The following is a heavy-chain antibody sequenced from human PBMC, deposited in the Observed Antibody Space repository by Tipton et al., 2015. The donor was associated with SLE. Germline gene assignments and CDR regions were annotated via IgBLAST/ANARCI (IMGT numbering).Heavy chain of an antibody. D-gene: IGHD3-10*01. J-gene: IGHJ4*02. CDR3: ARIGEGTGDQGFDF. V-gene: IGHV4-34*01. CDR1: GGSFSGYY. Sequence: LRLSCAVYGGSFSGYYWSWIRQPPGKGLEWIGEINHSGSTNYILSLKSRVTISVDTSKNQFSLKLSSVTAADTAVYYCARIGEGTGDQGFDFWGQGTLVTVSS. CDR2: INHSGST.